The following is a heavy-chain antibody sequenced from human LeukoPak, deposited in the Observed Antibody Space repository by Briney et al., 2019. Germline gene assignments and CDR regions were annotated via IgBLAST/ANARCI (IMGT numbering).Heavy chain of an antibody. CDR3: ARASGSYWWFDS. Sequence: GASAKVSCKASGYTFTGYYLHWVRQAPGQGLEWMGCVNPNSGDTNYAQKFQGGVTMTRDTSISTVYMELSRLRSDDTAVYYCARASGSYWWFDSWGQGTLVTVSS. V-gene: IGHV1-2*02. J-gene: IGHJ5*01. CDR1: GYTFTGYY. D-gene: IGHD1-26*01. CDR2: VNPNSGDT.